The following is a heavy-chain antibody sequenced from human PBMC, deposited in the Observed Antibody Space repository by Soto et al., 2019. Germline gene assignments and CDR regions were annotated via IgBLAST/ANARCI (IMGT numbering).Heavy chain of an antibody. CDR3: AKSRVGIFGVVYYYYGMDV. CDR2: TYYRSKWYN. CDR1: GDSVSSNSAA. Sequence: SQTLSLTGAISGDSVSSNSAAWNWIRQSPSRGLEWLGRTYYRSKWYNDYAVSVKSRITINPDTSKNQFSLQLNSVTPEDTAVYYCAKSRVGIFGVVYYYYGMDVWGQGTTVTVSS. J-gene: IGHJ6*02. D-gene: IGHD3-3*01. V-gene: IGHV6-1*01.